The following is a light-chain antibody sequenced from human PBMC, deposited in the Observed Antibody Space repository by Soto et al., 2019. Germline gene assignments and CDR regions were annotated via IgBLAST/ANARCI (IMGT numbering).Light chain of an antibody. CDR3: ATWDASLPGEV. Sequence: QSVLTQPASVSGSPGQSITISCTGTSSDVGGYNYVSWYQHLPGTAPKLLIYDNNKRPAGIPDRFSGSKSGTSGTLDITGLQTGDEGDYYCATWDASLPGEVFGGGTKVTVL. CDR1: SSDVGGYNY. V-gene: IGLV1-51*01. J-gene: IGLJ2*01. CDR2: DNN.